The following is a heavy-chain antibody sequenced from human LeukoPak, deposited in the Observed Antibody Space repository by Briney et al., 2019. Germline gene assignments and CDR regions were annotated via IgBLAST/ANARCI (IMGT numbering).Heavy chain of an antibody. J-gene: IGHJ3*02. D-gene: IGHD1-26*01. CDR3: ARGPYSGSRGAFDM. Sequence: SQTLSLTRAISGDSVSSNSAAWNWIRQSPSRGLEWLGRTLYRSKWYNDYALSVKSRMTINPDTSKNQFSLQLNSVTPEDTAVYYCARGPYSGSRGAFDMWGQGTMVTVSS. CDR2: TLYRSKWYN. CDR1: GDSVSSNSAA. V-gene: IGHV6-1*01.